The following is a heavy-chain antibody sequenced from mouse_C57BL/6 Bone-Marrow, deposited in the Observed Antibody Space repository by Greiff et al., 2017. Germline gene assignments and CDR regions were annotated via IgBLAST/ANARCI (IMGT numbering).Heavy chain of an antibody. CDR2: ISSGGSYT. D-gene: IGHD1-1*01. V-gene: IGHV5-6*01. CDR1: GFTFSSYG. J-gene: IGHJ3*01. Sequence: EVKLVESGGDLVKPGGSLKLSCAASGFTFSSYGMSWVRQTPDKRLEWVATISSGGSYTYYPDSVKGRFTISRDNAKNTLYLQMSSLKSEDTAMYYCANLLRYPEAWFAYWGQGTLVTVSA. CDR3: ANLLRYPEAWFAY.